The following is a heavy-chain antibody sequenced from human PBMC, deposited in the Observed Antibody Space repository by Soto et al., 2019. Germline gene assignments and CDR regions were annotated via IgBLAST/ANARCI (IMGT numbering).Heavy chain of an antibody. Sequence: PGGSLRLSCAGSGFTFSNYGMSWVRQAPGKGLEWVSGISGSGGTTSYADSVKGRFTISRDNSKNTLYLQMNSLRAEDTAVYHCAKGVTIFGLSYMDVWGKGTTVTVSS. D-gene: IGHD3-3*01. J-gene: IGHJ6*03. CDR2: ISGSGGTT. CDR1: GFTFSNYG. CDR3: AKGVTIFGLSYMDV. V-gene: IGHV3-23*01.